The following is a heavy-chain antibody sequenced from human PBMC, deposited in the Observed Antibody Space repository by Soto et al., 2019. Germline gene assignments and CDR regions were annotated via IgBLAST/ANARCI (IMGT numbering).Heavy chain of an antibody. D-gene: IGHD3-10*01. CDR3: ARRWGGTFDI. V-gene: IGHV4-59*08. J-gene: IGHJ3*02. CDR2: IYYSGST. CDR1: GGSIITYY. Sequence: SETLSLTCTVSGGSIITYYWSWVRQPPGKGLEWIGYIYYSGSTNYNPSLKSRVTISVDTSKNQFSLKLSSVTAADTAVYYCARRWGGTFDIWGQGTIVTVSS.